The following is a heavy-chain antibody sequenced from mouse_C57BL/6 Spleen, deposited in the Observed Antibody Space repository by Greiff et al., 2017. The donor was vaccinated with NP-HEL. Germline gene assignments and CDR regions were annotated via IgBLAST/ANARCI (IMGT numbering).Heavy chain of an antibody. J-gene: IGHJ2*01. CDR1: GFNIKDDY. CDR3: TTMVTTYFDY. CDR2: IDPENGDT. V-gene: IGHV14-4*01. Sequence: VQLKESGAELVRPGASVKLSCTASGFNIKDDYMHWVKQRPEQGLEWIGWIDPENGDTEYASKFQGKATITADTSSNTAYLQLSSLTSEDTAVYYCTTMVTTYFDYWGQGTTLTVSS. D-gene: IGHD2-3*01.